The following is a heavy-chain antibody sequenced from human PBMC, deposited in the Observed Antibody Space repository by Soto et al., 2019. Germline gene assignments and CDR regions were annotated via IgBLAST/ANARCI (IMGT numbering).Heavy chain of an antibody. D-gene: IGHD6-13*01. V-gene: IGHV4-34*01. Sequence: SETLSLTCAVYGGSFSGYYWSWIRQPPGKGLEWIGEINHSGSTNYNPSLKSRVTISVDTSKNQFSLKLSSVTAADTAVYYCAREAYSSSWYSFMDVWGKGTMVTVSS. J-gene: IGHJ6*03. CDR3: AREAYSSSWYSFMDV. CDR1: GGSFSGYY. CDR2: INHSGST.